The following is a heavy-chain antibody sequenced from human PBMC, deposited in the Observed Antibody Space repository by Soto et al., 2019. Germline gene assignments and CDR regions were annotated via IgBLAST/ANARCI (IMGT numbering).Heavy chain of an antibody. J-gene: IGHJ5*02. CDR1: GGSVNGYY. Sequence: QVHLQQWGAGLLKPSETLSLTCAVYGGSVNGYYWNWIRQPPGKGLGWIGEINHTGGTHYNPSLKSRVTMSVDTSKNQFSLRLSSVTAADTAIYYCATRITVFGLLIPPFDPWGQGTQVTVSS. CDR2: INHTGGT. CDR3: ATRITVFGLLIPPFDP. D-gene: IGHD3-3*01. V-gene: IGHV4-34*02.